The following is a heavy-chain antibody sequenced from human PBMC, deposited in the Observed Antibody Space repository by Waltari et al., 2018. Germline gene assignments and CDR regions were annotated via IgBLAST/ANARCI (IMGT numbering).Heavy chain of an antibody. J-gene: IGHJ4*02. CDR2: INHSGST. V-gene: IGHV4-34*01. D-gene: IGHD4-17*01. CDR3: ASKVSTAMLTSEY. Sequence: QVQLQQWGAGLLKPSETLSLTCAVYGGSFSGYYCSWLRQPPGKGLEWFGEINHSGSTNYNPSLKSRVTISVDTSKNLFSLKLSSVTAADTAVYYCASKVSTAMLTSEYWGQGTLLTVSS. CDR1: GGSFSGYY.